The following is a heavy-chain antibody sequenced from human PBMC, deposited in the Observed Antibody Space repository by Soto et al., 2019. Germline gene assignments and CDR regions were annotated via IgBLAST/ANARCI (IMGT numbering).Heavy chain of an antibody. CDR3: AKQRGRTGWNSVGYYYYMDV. D-gene: IGHD1-7*01. Sequence: GGSLRLSCAASGFTFSSYAMSWVRQAPGKGLEWVSAISGSGGSTYYADSVKGRFTISRDNSKNTLYLQMNSLRAEDTAVYYCAKQRGRTGWNSVGYYYYMDVWGKGTTVTVSS. V-gene: IGHV3-23*01. CDR2: ISGSGGST. CDR1: GFTFSSYA. J-gene: IGHJ6*03.